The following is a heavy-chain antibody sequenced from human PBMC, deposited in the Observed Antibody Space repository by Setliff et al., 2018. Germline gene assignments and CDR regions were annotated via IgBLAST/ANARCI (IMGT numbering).Heavy chain of an antibody. CDR3: ARVMAVFAIEGLQGGGFDY. CDR2: ISVYSGNA. V-gene: IGHV1-18*01. J-gene: IGHJ4*02. CDR1: GYSFSDSA. Sequence: ASVKVSCKASGYSFSDSAVNWVRQAPGQGLQWVGWISVYSGNAYYAQMFQGRVTMTTDTSTNTAYMDLGSLRSDDTAFYFCARVMAVFAIEGLQGGGFDYWGQGTLVTVSS. D-gene: IGHD2-8*02.